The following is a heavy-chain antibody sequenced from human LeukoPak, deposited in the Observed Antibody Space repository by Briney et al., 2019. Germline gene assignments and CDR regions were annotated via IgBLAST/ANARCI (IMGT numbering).Heavy chain of an antibody. D-gene: IGHD5-18*01. CDR3: AREIQLGRDY. V-gene: IGHV4-38-2*02. J-gene: IGHJ4*02. CDR1: GYSISSGYY. Sequence: SETLSLTCAVSGYSISSGYYWGWIRQPPGKGLEWIGSIYHSGSTYYNPSLKSRVTISVDTSKNQFSLKPSSVTAADTAVYYCAREIQLGRDYWGQGTLVTVSS. CDR2: IYHSGST.